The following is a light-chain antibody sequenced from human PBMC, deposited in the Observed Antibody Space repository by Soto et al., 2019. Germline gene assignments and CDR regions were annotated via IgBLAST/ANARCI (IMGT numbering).Light chain of an antibody. CDR2: GNS. CDR3: QSYDSSLSGYG. CDR1: SSNIGAGYD. Sequence: QPVLTQPPSVSGAPGQRVTISCTGSSSNIGAGYDVHWYQQLPGTAPKLLIYGNSNRPSGVPDRFSGSKSGTSASLAITGLQAADEADYYCQSYDSSLSGYGFGTGTKLTVL. J-gene: IGLJ1*01. V-gene: IGLV1-40*01.